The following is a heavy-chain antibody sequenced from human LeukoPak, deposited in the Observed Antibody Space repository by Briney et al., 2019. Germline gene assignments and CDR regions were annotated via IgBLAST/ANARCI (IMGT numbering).Heavy chain of an antibody. CDR2: IKQDGSEK. Sequence: PGGSLRLSCAASGFSFSTSAMTWVRQAPGKGLEWVANIKQDGSEKNYLDSVKGRFTISRDNAKNSLYLQMNSLRAEDTAVYYCARRWIMDVWGKGTTVTISS. CDR3: ARRWIMDV. D-gene: IGHD2-2*03. V-gene: IGHV3-7*01. J-gene: IGHJ6*03. CDR1: GFSFSTSA.